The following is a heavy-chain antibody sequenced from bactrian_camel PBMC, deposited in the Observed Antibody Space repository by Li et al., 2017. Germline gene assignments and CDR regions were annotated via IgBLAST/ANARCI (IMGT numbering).Heavy chain of an antibody. CDR2: IKRVDTT. J-gene: IGHJ4*01. CDR1: LYRDTAYC. CDR3: AVDLIREDQCLGGTSAGFTGSAY. D-gene: IGHD5*01. Sequence: HVQLVESGGGPVQAGGSLKLSCAASLYRDTAYCMAWFRQAPGKEREAVAAIKRVDTTFYAGSVKGRFTISQENDQSTFYLQMDSLKPEDTAQYYCAVDLIREDQCLGGTSAGFTGSAYWGRGTQVTVS. V-gene: IGHV3S53*01.